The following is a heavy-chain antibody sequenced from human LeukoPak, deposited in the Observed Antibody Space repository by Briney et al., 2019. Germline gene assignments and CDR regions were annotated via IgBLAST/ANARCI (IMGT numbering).Heavy chain of an antibody. CDR1: GLTFSDYY. CDR3: AREVVPAAFGLNWFDP. Sequence: GGSLRLSCAASGLTFSDYYMSWIRQAPGKGLEWVSYISSSGSSIFYADSVKGRFTISRDNSKNTLYLQMNSLRAEDTAVYYCAREVVPAAFGLNWFDPWGQGTLVTVSS. D-gene: IGHD2-2*01. V-gene: IGHV3-11*04. J-gene: IGHJ5*02. CDR2: ISSSGSSI.